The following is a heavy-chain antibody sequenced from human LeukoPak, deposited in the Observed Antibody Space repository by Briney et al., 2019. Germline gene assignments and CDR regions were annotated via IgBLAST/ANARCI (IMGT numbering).Heavy chain of an antibody. D-gene: IGHD6-19*01. CDR3: AKDYTSGWYGAFDI. Sequence: PGRSLRLSCAVSGFTFDDYAMHWVRQAPGKGLEWVSGISWNSGTIGYADSVKGRFTISRDNAKNSLYLQMNSLRAEDMAFYYCAKDYTSGWYGAFDIWGQGTMVTVSS. CDR1: GFTFDDYA. CDR2: ISWNSGTI. V-gene: IGHV3-9*03. J-gene: IGHJ3*02.